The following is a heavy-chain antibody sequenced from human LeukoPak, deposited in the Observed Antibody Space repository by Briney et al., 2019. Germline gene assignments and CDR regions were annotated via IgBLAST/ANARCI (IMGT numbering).Heavy chain of an antibody. CDR2: IYYSGST. Sequence: SETLSLTCTVSGGSISSYYWSWIRQPLGKGLEWIGYIYYSGSTNYNPSLKSRVTISVDTSKNQFSLKLSSVTAADTAVYYCAREASGYDFSYYYYYMDVWGKGTTVTVSS. J-gene: IGHJ6*03. D-gene: IGHD5-12*01. CDR3: AREASGYDFSYYYYYMDV. V-gene: IGHV4-59*01. CDR1: GGSISSYY.